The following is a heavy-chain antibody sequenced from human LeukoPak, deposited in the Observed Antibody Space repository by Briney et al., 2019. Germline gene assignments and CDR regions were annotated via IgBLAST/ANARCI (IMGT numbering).Heavy chain of an antibody. CDR3: ATYDPNDY. Sequence: PGGSLTLSCAASGFTFSNYAMVWVRQAPGKGLEWVSTVSDSGDSTYYADSVEGRFTISRDNSKDALFLQMNSLRAEDTAVYYCATYDPNDYWGQGTLVTVSS. V-gene: IGHV3-23*01. CDR1: GFTFSNYA. CDR2: VSDSGDST. J-gene: IGHJ4*02. D-gene: IGHD2-8*01.